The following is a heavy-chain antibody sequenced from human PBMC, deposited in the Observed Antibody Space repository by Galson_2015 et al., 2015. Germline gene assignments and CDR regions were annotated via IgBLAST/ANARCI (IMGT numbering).Heavy chain of an antibody. D-gene: IGHD3-22*01. CDR2: ISYDGSNK. CDR3: ARGYYYYDSSGYSHSAFDI. Sequence: FSSYAMHWVRQAPGKGLEWVAVISYDGSNKYYADSVKGRFTISRDNSKNTLYLQTNSLRAEDTAVYYCARGYYYYDSSGYSHSAFDIWGQGTMVTVSS. J-gene: IGHJ3*02. V-gene: IGHV3-30-3*01. CDR1: FSSYA.